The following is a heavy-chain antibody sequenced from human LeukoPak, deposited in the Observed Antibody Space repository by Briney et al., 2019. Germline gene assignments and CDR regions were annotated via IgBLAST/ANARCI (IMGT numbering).Heavy chain of an antibody. D-gene: IGHD6-6*01. CDR2: ISYDGSNK. CDR1: GFTFSSYA. V-gene: IGHV3-30*04. J-gene: IGHJ6*03. Sequence: GGTLRLSCAASGFTFSSYAMHWVRQAPGQGLEWVAVISYDGSNKYYADSVKGRFTISRDNSKNTLYLQMNSLRAEDTAVYYCARDRLYSCSIYYYYYYMDVWGKGTTVTVSS. CDR3: ARDRLYSCSIYYYYYYMDV.